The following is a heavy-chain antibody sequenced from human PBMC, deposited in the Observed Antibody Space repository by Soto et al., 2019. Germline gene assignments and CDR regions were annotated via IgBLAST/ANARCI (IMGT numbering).Heavy chain of an antibody. CDR1: GGSFSGYY. J-gene: IGHJ4*02. D-gene: IGHD6-13*01. Sequence: SETLSLTCAVYGGSFSGYYWSWIRQPPGKGLEWIGEINHSGSTNYNPSLKSRVTISVDTSKNQFSLKLSSVTAADTAVYYCARGRGGAGYSSSWYGHSYYFDYWGQGTLVTSPQ. CDR2: INHSGST. V-gene: IGHV4-34*01. CDR3: ARGRGGAGYSSSWYGHSYYFDY.